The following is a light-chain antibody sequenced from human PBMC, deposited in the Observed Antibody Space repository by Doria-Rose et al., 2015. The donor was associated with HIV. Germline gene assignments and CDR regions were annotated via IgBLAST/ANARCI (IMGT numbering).Light chain of an antibody. CDR2: DGS. Sequence: LTQSPGTLSLSPGERATLSCRASQSFSSTYLAWYQQKPGQAPSLLIYDGSTRATGIPDRFSASGSGTDFTLTISRLEPEDVAVYYCQQYGTSQGTFGQGTRLEIK. J-gene: IGKJ5*01. CDR1: QSFSSTY. V-gene: IGKV3-20*01. CDR3: QQYGTSQGT.